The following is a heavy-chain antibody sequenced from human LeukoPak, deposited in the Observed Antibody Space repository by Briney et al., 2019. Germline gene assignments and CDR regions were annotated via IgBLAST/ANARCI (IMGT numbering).Heavy chain of an antibody. CDR1: GGSISSYY. V-gene: IGHV4-59*08. J-gene: IGHJ6*02. Sequence: SETLSLTCTVSGGSISSYYWSWIRQPPGKGLEWIGYIYYSGSTNYNPSLKSRATISVDTSKNQFSPKLSSVTAADTAVYYCARQIGVAAAGTRYYGMDVWGQGTTVTVSS. CDR2: IYYSGST. CDR3: ARQIGVAAAGTRYYGMDV. D-gene: IGHD6-13*01.